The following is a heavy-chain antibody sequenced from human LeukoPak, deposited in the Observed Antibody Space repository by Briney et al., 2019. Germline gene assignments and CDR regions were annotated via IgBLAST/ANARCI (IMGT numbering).Heavy chain of an antibody. CDR1: GYSFTSYW. CDR2: IYPGDSDT. Sequence: GESLKISCKGSGYSFTSYWIGWVRQMPGKGLEWMGIIYPGDSDTRYSPSFQGQVTISADKSISTAYLQWSSLKASDTAMYYCARQWYYSGPIGNAAFDIWGQGTMVTVSS. J-gene: IGHJ3*02. D-gene: IGHD1-26*01. V-gene: IGHV5-51*01. CDR3: ARQWYYSGPIGNAAFDI.